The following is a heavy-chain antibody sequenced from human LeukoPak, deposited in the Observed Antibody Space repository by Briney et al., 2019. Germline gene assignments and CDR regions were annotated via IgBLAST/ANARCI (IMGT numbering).Heavy chain of an antibody. V-gene: IGHV3-33*01. CDR1: GFTFGSYG. CDR3: ARERAPYYFDY. Sequence: GGSLRLSCAASGFTFGSYGMHWVRQAPGKGLEWVAVIWYDGSNKYYADSVKGRFTISRDNSKNTLYLQMNSLRAEDTAVYYCARERAPYYFDYWGQGTLVTVSS. J-gene: IGHJ4*02. CDR2: IWYDGSNK.